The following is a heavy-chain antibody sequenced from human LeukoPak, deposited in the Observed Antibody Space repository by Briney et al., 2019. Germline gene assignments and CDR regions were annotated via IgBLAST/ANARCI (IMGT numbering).Heavy chain of an antibody. CDR2: TYYSGST. J-gene: IGHJ2*01. Sequence: SETLSLTCTVSGGSISSGDYYWSWIRQPPGKGLEWIGYTYYSGSTYYNPSLKSRVTISVDTSKNQFSLKLSSVTAADTAVYYCARGSPHATQWPYNLLWFGELPTELNWYFDLWGRGTLVTVSS. V-gene: IGHV4-30-4*01. D-gene: IGHD3-10*01. CDR3: ARGSPHATQWPYNLLWFGELPTELNWYFDL. CDR1: GGSISSGDYY.